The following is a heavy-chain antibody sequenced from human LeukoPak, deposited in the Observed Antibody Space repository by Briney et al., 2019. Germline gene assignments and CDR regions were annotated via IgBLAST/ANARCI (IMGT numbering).Heavy chain of an antibody. V-gene: IGHV3-48*03. CDR2: ISISGTTT. CDR1: GFTFSSYE. D-gene: IGHD1-26*01. J-gene: IGHJ3*02. Sequence: PGGSLRLSCAASGFTFSSYEMNWVRQAPGKGLEWVSYISISGTTTYYADSVKGRFTISRDNAKNSLYLQMNSLRAEDTAVYYCARDVGAFDIWGQGTMVTVSS. CDR3: ARDVGAFDI.